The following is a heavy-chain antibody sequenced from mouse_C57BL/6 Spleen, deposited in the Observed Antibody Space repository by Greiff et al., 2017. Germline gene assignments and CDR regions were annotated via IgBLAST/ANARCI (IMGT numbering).Heavy chain of an antibody. CDR3: AREEKGHYDGVSMDY. V-gene: IGHV5-4*01. CDR2: ISDGGSYT. J-gene: IGHJ4*01. CDR1: GFTFSSYA. D-gene: IGHD1-2*01. Sequence: EVQLVESGGGLVKPGGSLKLSCAASGFTFSSYAMSWVRQTPETRLEWVATISDGGSYTYYPDNVKGRFTISRDNAKNNLYLQMSHLKSEDTAMYYCAREEKGHYDGVSMDYWGQGTSVTVSS.